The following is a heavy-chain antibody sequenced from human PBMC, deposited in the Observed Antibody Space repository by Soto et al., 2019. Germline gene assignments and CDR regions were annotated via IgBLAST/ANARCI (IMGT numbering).Heavy chain of an antibody. CDR2: INHSGST. J-gene: IGHJ6*03. D-gene: IGHD6-6*01. Sequence: PSETLSLTCAVYGGSFSGYYWSWIRQPPGKGLEWIGEINHSGSTNYNPSLKSQVTISVDTSKNQFSLKLSSVTAADTAVYYCARGLVTSSRYYYYMDVWGKGTTVTVSS. V-gene: IGHV4-34*01. CDR1: GGSFSGYY. CDR3: ARGLVTSSRYYYYMDV.